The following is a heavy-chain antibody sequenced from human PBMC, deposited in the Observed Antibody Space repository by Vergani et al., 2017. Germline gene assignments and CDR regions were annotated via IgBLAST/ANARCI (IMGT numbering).Heavy chain of an antibody. J-gene: IGHJ4*02. CDR1: GFTFSSYS. CDR3: ARGGRYGDYAIDY. V-gene: IGHV3-48*04. D-gene: IGHD4-17*01. Sequence: EVQLVESGGGLVQPGGSLRLSCAASGFTFSSYSMNWVRQAPGKGLEWVSYISSSGSTIYYADSVKGRFTISRDNAKNSLYLQMNSLRAEDTAVYYCARGGRYGDYAIDYWGQGTLVTVSS. CDR2: ISSSGSTI.